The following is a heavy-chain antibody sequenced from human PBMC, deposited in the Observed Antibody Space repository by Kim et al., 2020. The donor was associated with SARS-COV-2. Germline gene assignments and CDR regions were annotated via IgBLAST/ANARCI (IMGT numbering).Heavy chain of an antibody. V-gene: IGHV1-8*01. CDR1: GYTFTSYD. CDR2: MNPNSGNT. Sequence: ASVKVSCKASGYTFTSYDINWVRQATGQGLEWMGWMNPNSGNTGYAQKFQGRVTMTRNTSISTAYMELSSLRSEDTAVYYCARGLSSSWYDYYYYYGMDVWGQGTTVTVSS. J-gene: IGHJ6*02. D-gene: IGHD6-13*01. CDR3: ARGLSSSWYDYYYYYGMDV.